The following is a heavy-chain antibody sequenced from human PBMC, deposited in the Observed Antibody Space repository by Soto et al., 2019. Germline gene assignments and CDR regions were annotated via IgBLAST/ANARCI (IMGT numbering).Heavy chain of an antibody. CDR3: AGTLHDFWSGYAAYYYGMDV. V-gene: IGHV1-18*04. Sequence: QVQLVQSGAEVKKPGASVKVSCKASGYTFTSYGISWVRQAPGQGLEWMGWISAYNGNTNYAQKLQGRVTMTTDTSASPAYMELRSLRSDDTAVYYCAGTLHDFWSGYAAYYYGMDVWGQGPTVTVSS. CDR1: GYTFTSYG. CDR2: ISAYNGNT. D-gene: IGHD3-3*01. J-gene: IGHJ6*02.